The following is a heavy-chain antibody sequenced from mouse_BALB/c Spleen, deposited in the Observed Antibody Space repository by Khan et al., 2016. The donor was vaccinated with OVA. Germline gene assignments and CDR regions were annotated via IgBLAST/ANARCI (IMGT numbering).Heavy chain of an antibody. CDR2: IWAGGST. D-gene: IGHD1-3*01. CDR1: GFSLTSYG. J-gene: IGHJ2*01. CDR3: TRLEDI. V-gene: IGHV2-9*02. Sequence: QVQLKESGPGLVAPSQSLSITCTVSGFSLTSYGVHWVRQPPGKGLEWLGVIWAGGSTNDNAALKYRLSISKDNTKSQGFLKMNSLQTEDTDMYYCTRLEDIWGQGTTLTVSS.